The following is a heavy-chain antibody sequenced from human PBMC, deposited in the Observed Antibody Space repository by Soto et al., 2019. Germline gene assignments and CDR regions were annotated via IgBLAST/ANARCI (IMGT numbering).Heavy chain of an antibody. CDR2: ISAYNGNT. D-gene: IGHD3-9*01. Sequence: ASVKVSCKASGYTFTSYGISWVRQAPGQGLEWMGWISAYNGNTNYAQKLQGRVTMTTDTSTSTAYMELRSLRSDDTAVYYCARDGPYVLRYFDWLKSSPYFDYWGQGTPVTVSS. J-gene: IGHJ4*02. V-gene: IGHV1-18*01. CDR1: GYTFTSYG. CDR3: ARDGPYVLRYFDWLKSSPYFDY.